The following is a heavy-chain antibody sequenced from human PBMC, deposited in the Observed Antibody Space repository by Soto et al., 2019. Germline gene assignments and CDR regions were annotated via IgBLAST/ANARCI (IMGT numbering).Heavy chain of an antibody. CDR3: ARSPPGDYGDYGDAFDI. V-gene: IGHV3-30-3*01. CDR2: ISYDGSNK. CDR1: GFTFSSYA. Sequence: GGSLRLSCAASGFTFSSYAMHWVRQAPGKGLEWVAVISYDGSNKYYADSGKGRFTISRDNSKNTLYLQMNSLTAEDTAVYYCARSPPGDYGDYGDAFDIWGQGTMVTVSS. D-gene: IGHD4-17*01. J-gene: IGHJ3*02.